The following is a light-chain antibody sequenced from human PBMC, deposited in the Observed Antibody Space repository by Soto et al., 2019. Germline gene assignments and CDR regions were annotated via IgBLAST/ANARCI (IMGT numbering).Light chain of an antibody. CDR1: SSDVGGYDY. CDR3: CSYTSSGAHV. J-gene: IGLJ2*01. Sequence: QAVVTQPASVSGSPVQAITISCTATSSDVGGYDYVSWHQQHPGKAPKLMIYEVNTRPSGVSNRFSGSKSGNTASLTISGLQAEDEADYYCCSYTSSGAHVFGGGTKLTVL. CDR2: EVN. V-gene: IGLV2-14*01.